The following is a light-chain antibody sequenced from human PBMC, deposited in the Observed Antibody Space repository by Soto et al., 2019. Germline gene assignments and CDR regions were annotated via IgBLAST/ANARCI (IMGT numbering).Light chain of an antibody. CDR2: DVS. CDR3: SSYG. Sequence: QSALTQPASVSGSPGQSVTISCTGTSSDVGCYNFVSWSQQHPGKAPKLMIYDVSDRPSGVSNRFSDSKSANTASLTISGLHADYAADYDCSSYGFGGGTKLTVL. CDR1: SSDVGCYNF. V-gene: IGLV2-14*01. J-gene: IGLJ3*02.